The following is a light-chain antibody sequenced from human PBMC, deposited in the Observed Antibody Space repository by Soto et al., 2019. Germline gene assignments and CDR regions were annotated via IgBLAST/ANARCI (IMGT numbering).Light chain of an antibody. Sequence: DIQMTQAPSSLSASVGDRVTITCRARQDISTYLAWYQQKPGKVPKLLISAAYTLQSGVPPRFSGSGSGTDFTLTISSLQPEDGATYYFQKYDNAPLTFGGGTKVEIK. V-gene: IGKV1-27*01. J-gene: IGKJ4*01. CDR1: QDISTY. CDR2: AAY. CDR3: QKYDNAPLT.